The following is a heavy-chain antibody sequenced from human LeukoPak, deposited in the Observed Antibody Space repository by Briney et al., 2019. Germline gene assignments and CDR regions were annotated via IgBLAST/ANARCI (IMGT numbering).Heavy chain of an antibody. CDR3: ARAEGRTIFGILDY. CDR1: GGSISSYY. D-gene: IGHD3-3*01. V-gene: IGHV4-59*01. J-gene: IGHJ4*02. Sequence: SETLSLTCTVSGGSISSYYWSWIRQPPGKGLEWIGYIYYSGSTNYNPSLKSRVTISVDTSKNQFSLKLSSVTAAETAVYYCARAEGRTIFGILDYWGQGTLVTVSS. CDR2: IYYSGST.